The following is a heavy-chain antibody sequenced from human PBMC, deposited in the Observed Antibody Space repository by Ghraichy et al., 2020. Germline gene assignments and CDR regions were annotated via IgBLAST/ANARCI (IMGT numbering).Heavy chain of an antibody. CDR3: ARGAGLRFLEPLYYYYGMDV. Sequence: SETLSLTCTVSGGSISSYYWSWIRQPAGKGLEWIGRIYTSGSTNYNPSLKSRVTMSVDTSKNQFSLKLSSVTAADTAVYYCARGAGLRFLEPLYYYYGMDVWGQGTTVTISS. V-gene: IGHV4-4*07. CDR2: IYTSGST. J-gene: IGHJ6*02. D-gene: IGHD3-3*01. CDR1: GGSISSYY.